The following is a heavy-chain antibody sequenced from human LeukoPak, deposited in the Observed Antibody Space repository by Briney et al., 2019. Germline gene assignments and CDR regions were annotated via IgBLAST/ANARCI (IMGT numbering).Heavy chain of an antibody. J-gene: IGHJ4*02. CDR3: ARGVRRRGYSGYGGLDY. V-gene: IGHV3-20*04. Sequence: GGSLRLSCAASGFTFDDYGMSWVRQAPGKGLEWVSGINWNGGSTGYADSVKGRFTISRDNAKNSLYLQMNSLRAEDTALYYCARGVRRRGYSGYGGLDYWGPGTLVTVSS. CDR1: GFTFDDYG. CDR2: INWNGGST. D-gene: IGHD5-12*01.